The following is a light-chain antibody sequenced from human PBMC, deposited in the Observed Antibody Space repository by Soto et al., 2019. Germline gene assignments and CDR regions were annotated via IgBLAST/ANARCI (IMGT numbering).Light chain of an antibody. V-gene: IGKV1-13*02. CDR2: DAS. Sequence: AIQLTQSPSSLSASVGDRVTITCRASQGISSALAWYQQKPGKAPKPLIYDASSLESGVPSRFSGSGSGTDFTLTISSLQPEDFATYYCQQLTFGGGTKVEIK. CDR1: QGISSA. J-gene: IGKJ4*01. CDR3: QQLT.